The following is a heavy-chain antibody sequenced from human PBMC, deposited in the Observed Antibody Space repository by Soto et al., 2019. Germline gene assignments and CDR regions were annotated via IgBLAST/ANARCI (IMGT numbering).Heavy chain of an antibody. Sequence: ASVKVSCKASGYTFTSYGISWVRQAPGQGLEWMGWISAYNGNTNYAQKLQGRVTMTTDTSTSTAYMELRSLRSDDTAVYYCARVPWMVRGPTYYYYMDVWGKGTTVTVSS. V-gene: IGHV1-18*01. CDR2: ISAYNGNT. D-gene: IGHD3-10*01. CDR3: ARVPWMVRGPTYYYYMDV. CDR1: GYTFTSYG. J-gene: IGHJ6*03.